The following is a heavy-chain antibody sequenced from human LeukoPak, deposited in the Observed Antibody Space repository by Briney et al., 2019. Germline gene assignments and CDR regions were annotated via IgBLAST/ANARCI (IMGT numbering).Heavy chain of an antibody. V-gene: IGHV4-30-2*01. D-gene: IGHD2-2*01. J-gene: IGHJ6*03. CDR1: GGSISSGGYY. Sequence: PSETLSLTCTVSGGSISSGGYYWSWIRQPPGKGLEWIGYIYQSGSTYYKPSLKSRVTISVDTSKNQFSLKLSSVTAADTAVYYRARAGNRYCTSTSCHAYYYLDVWGKGTTVNVSS. CDR2: IYQSGST. CDR3: ARAGNRYCTSTSCHAYYYLDV.